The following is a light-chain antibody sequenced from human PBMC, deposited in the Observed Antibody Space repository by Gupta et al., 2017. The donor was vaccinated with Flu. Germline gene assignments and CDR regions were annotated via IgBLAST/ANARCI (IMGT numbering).Light chain of an antibody. V-gene: IGKV3-15*01. CDR3: QQYNNWPPWT. CDR2: GAS. CDR1: GSI. Sequence: GSILSWFQQKPGQAPRLLMYGASTRATGIPARFSGSGSGTEFTLTISSLHSEDFAVYYCQQYNNWPPWTFGQGTKVEIK. J-gene: IGKJ1*01.